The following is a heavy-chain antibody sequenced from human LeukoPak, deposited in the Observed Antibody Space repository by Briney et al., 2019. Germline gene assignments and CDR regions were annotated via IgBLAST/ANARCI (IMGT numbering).Heavy chain of an antibody. Sequence: PGGSLRLSCAASGFTFTRYWMHWIRQAPGKGLEWVAVISYDGNNKYYADSVKGRFTISRDNSKNTLSLQMNSLTTEDTAVYYCARDDPISRYMDVWGKGTTVTVSS. CDR1: GFTFTRYW. V-gene: IGHV3-30-3*01. CDR2: ISYDGNNK. J-gene: IGHJ6*03. CDR3: ARDDPISRYMDV.